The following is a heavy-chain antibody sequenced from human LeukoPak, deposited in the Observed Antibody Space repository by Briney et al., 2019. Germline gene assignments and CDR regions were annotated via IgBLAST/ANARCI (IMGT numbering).Heavy chain of an antibody. CDR2: VGKRSDYK. CDR1: GFTLSMYG. J-gene: IGHJ4*02. CDR3: TRSPRLLEPGAIF. V-gene: IGHV3-21*01. D-gene: IGHD2-2*02. Sequence: GGSLRLSCATSGFTLSMYGMNWVRQAPGEGLEWVSSVGKRSDYKYYTDSVKGRFTISRDDAGKSMYLQMDSLRAEDTAIYYCTRSPRLLEPGAIFWGQGVLVTVSS.